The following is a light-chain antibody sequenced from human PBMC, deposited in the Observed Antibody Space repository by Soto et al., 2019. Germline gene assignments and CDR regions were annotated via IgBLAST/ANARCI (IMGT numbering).Light chain of an antibody. CDR1: SRDIGHYNY. V-gene: IGLV2-14*01. CDR3: ASFTTSNTWV. J-gene: IGLJ3*02. CDR2: EVT. Sequence: QSALTQPASVSGSPGQSITISCTGTSRDIGHYNYVSWFQQHPGKAPKLMIYEVTKRPSGVSNRFSGYKSGNTASLTISGLQTEDEGDYYCASFTTSNTWVFGGGTKVTVL.